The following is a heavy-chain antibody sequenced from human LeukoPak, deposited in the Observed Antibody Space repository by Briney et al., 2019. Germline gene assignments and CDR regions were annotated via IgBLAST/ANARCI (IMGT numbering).Heavy chain of an antibody. CDR1: GGSISSCY. CDR3: ARTAYYYDSSGYSLDC. V-gene: IGHV4-59*08. CDR2: IYYSGST. J-gene: IGHJ4*02. Sequence: SETLSLTCTVSGGSISSCYWSWIRQPPGKGLEWIGYIYYSGSTNYNPSLKSRVTISVDTSKNQFSLKLSSVTAADTAVYYCARTAYYYDSSGYSLDCWGQGTLVTVSS. D-gene: IGHD3-22*01.